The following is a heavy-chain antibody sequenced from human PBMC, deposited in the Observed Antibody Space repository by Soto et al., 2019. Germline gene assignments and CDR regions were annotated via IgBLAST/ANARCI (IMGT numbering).Heavy chain of an antibody. Sequence: QVQLVQSGAEVKKPGSSVKVSCKASGGTFSSYTISWVRQAPGQGLEWMGRIIPILGIANYAQKFQGRVTSTADKATSTAYMELSSLRSEDTAVYYCARWGGTAMVPYNWFDPWGQGTLVTVSS. J-gene: IGHJ5*02. V-gene: IGHV1-69*02. CDR2: IIPILGIA. CDR3: ARWGGTAMVPYNWFDP. CDR1: GGTFSSYT. D-gene: IGHD5-18*01.